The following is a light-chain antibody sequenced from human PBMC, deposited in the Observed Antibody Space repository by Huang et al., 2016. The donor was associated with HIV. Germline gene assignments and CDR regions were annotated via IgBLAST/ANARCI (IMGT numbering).Light chain of an antibody. J-gene: IGKJ1*01. CDR1: QSVKST. Sequence: EVVMTQSPVTLSVSPGEIATLSCRARQSVKSTLAWFQQKPGQAPRLLIHDASIRAPGIPDRCSGGGSGTEFTLTISSLQSEDFAVYYCQQYNNWPPWTFGQGTKVEIK. V-gene: IGKV3-15*01. CDR2: DAS. CDR3: QQYNNWPPWT.